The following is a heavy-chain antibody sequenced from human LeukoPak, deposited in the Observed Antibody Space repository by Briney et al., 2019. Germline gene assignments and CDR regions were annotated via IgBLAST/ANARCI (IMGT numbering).Heavy chain of an antibody. V-gene: IGHV4-39*01. CDR1: GGSISSSSYY. CDR2: IYYSGST. D-gene: IGHD3-10*01. Sequence: SETLSLTCTVSGGSISSSSYYWGWIRQPPGKGLEWIGSIYYSGSTYYNPSLESRVTISVDTSKNQFSLKLSSVTAADTAVYYCARSYGSGSYHDYWGQGTLVTVSS. J-gene: IGHJ4*02. CDR3: ARSYGSGSYHDY.